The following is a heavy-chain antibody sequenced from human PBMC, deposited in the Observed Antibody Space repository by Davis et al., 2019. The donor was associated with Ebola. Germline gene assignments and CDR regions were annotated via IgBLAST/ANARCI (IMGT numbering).Heavy chain of an antibody. D-gene: IGHD6-19*01. CDR3: ARGGGYSSGWDDY. CDR1: GFTFDDYG. V-gene: IGHV3-7*01. CDR2: IKQDGSEK. J-gene: IGHJ4*02. Sequence: GGSLRLSCAASGFTFDDYGMSWVRQAPGKGLEWVANIKQDGSEKYYVDSVKGRFTISRDNSKNTLYLQMNSLRAEDTAVYYCARGGGYSSGWDDYWGQGTLVTVSS.